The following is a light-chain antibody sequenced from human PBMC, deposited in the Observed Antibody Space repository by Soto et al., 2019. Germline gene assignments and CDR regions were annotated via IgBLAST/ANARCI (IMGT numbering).Light chain of an antibody. CDR1: QGISW. V-gene: IGKV1-12*01. J-gene: IGKJ1*01. CDR3: QQAHNFPWT. Sequence: DIQMTQSPSSVSASVGDRVTITCRASQGISWLAWYQQKPGKAPKLLISAASTLQSGVPSRFSGSGSGTDFTLSISSLQPEDCATYYCQQAHNFPWTFGQGTNVEIE. CDR2: AAS.